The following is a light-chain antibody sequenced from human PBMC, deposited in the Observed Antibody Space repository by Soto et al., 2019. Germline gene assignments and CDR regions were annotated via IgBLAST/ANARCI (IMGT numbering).Light chain of an antibody. Sequence: QSALTQPRSVSGSPGQSVTISCTGTSSDVGAYNYVSWYQHNPGKAPKVMIYDVSERPSGVPDRFSGSKSDNKASLTISGLQAEDEADYYCCSYAGSYSLVFGGGTQLTVL. J-gene: IGLJ3*02. CDR1: SSDVGAYNY. CDR2: DVS. V-gene: IGLV2-11*01. CDR3: CSYAGSYSLV.